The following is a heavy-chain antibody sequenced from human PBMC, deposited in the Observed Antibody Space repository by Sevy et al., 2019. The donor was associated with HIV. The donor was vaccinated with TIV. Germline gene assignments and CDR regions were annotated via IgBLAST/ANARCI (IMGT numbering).Heavy chain of an antibody. Sequence: GGSLRLSCAASGFTFTYHNMNWVRQAPGKGLEWISYISKSGSTTYFADSLRGRFTIARANARNSLFLEMHNLTDEDTAVYYCAREENRELGTIPLDSWGRGIQVTASS. CDR2: ISKSGSTT. V-gene: IGHV3-48*02. CDR3: AREENRELGTIPLDS. J-gene: IGHJ4*02. CDR1: GFTFTYHN. D-gene: IGHD7-27*01.